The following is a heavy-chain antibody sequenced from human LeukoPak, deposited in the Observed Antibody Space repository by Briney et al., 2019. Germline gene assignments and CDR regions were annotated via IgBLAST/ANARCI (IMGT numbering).Heavy chain of an antibody. CDR3: ARGPLTLYSSSWPPYYYYYMDV. Sequence: SETLSLSCAVYGGSFSGYYWSWIRQPPEKGLEWIGEINHSGSTNYNPSLKSRVTISVDTSKNQFSLKLSSVTAADTAVYYCARGPLTLYSSSWPPYYYYYMDVWGKGTTVTVSS. CDR1: GGSFSGYY. V-gene: IGHV4-34*01. CDR2: INHSGST. D-gene: IGHD6-13*01. J-gene: IGHJ6*03.